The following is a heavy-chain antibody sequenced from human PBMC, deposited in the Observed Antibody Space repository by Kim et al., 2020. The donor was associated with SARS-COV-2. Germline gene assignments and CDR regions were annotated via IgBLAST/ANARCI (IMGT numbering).Heavy chain of an antibody. Sequence: GGSLRLSCAASGFTFSSYWMHWVRQAPGKGLVWVSRINSDGSSTSYADSVKGRFTISRDNAKNTLYLQMNSLRAEDTAVYYCARARGYSYGYYYYYYGMDVWGQGTTVTVSS. CDR2: INSDGSST. V-gene: IGHV3-74*01. CDR1: GFTFSSYW. J-gene: IGHJ6*02. CDR3: ARARGYSYGYYYYYYGMDV. D-gene: IGHD5-18*01.